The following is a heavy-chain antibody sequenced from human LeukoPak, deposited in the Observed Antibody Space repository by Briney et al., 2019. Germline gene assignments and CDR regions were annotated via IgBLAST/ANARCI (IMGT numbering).Heavy chain of an antibody. Sequence: PSETLSLTCIVSGGSISSSNSYWDWIRQPPGRGLEWIGDISHSGTINYNPSLRTRVTISADTSKNQFSLKLNSVTAADTAVYYCARDEYSSGRFDPWGQGTLVTVSS. V-gene: IGHV4-39*02. CDR3: ARDEYSSGRFDP. J-gene: IGHJ5*02. CDR2: ISHSGTI. CDR1: GGSISSSNSY. D-gene: IGHD6-19*01.